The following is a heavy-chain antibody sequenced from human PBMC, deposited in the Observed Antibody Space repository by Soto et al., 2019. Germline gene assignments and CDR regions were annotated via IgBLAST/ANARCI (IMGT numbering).Heavy chain of an antibody. CDR1: GGSISSGGYY. CDR3: ASSSGSYSWFDP. CDR2: IYYSGST. J-gene: IGHJ5*02. V-gene: IGHV4-31*03. D-gene: IGHD3-10*01. Sequence: QVQLQESGPGLVKPSQTLSLTCTVSGGSISSGGYYWSWIRQHPGKGLEWIGYIYYSGSTYYNPSPKSRVTIAVDTSKNQCSLKLSSVTAADTAVYYCASSSGSYSWFDPWGQGTLVTVSS.